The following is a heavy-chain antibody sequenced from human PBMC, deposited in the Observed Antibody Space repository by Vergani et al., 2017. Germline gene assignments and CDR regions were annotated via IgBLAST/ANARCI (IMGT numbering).Heavy chain of an antibody. CDR1: GYPFTSYY. CDR3: ARARCGDTARVSYYYGMDV. D-gene: IGHD5-18*01. V-gene: IGHV1-46*03. CDR2: INPSGGST. Sequence: QVQLVQSGAEVKKPGASVKVSCKASGYPFTSYYMHWVRQPPGQGLEWMGIINPSGGSTSYAQKFQGRVTMTRDTSTSTVYMELSSLSSEDTSVYYCARARCGDTARVSYYYGMDVWGQGTTVTVSS. J-gene: IGHJ6*02.